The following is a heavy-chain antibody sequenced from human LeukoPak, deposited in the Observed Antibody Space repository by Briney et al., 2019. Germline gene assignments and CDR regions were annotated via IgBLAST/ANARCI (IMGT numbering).Heavy chain of an antibody. CDR2: ISYDGSNK. CDR3: AKDRYSSSWEGFDP. J-gene: IGHJ5*02. CDR1: GFTFSSYG. D-gene: IGHD6-13*01. Sequence: GGSLRLSCAVSGFTFSSYGMHWVRQAPGKGLERVAVISYDGSNKCYADSVKGRFTISRDNSKNTLYLQMNSLRAEDTAVYYCAKDRYSSSWEGFDPWGQGTLVTVSS. V-gene: IGHV3-30*18.